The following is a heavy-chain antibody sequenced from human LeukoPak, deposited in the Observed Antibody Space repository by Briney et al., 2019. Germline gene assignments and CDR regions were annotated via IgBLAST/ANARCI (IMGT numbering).Heavy chain of an antibody. CDR1: GYTFTSYG. J-gene: IGHJ6*02. CDR2: ISAYNGNT. V-gene: IGHV1-18*01. Sequence: ASVKVSCKASGYTFTSYGISWARQAPGQGLEWMGWISAYNGNTNYAQKLQGRVTMTTDTSTSTAYMELRSLRSDDTAVYYCARVQMTTVEYYYYGMDVWGQGTTVTVSS. CDR3: ARVQMTTVEYYYYGMDV. D-gene: IGHD4-11*01.